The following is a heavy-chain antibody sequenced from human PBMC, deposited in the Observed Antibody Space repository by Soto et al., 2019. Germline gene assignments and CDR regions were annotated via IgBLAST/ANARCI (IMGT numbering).Heavy chain of an antibody. CDR3: GRGGDYYYGSGTRYFDL. CDR1: GCTFSSYA. J-gene: IGHJ2*01. Sequence: QVQLVQSGAEVKKPGSSVKVSCKASGCTFSSYAISWVRQAPGQGLEWMGGIIPIFGTANYAQKFQGRVTITADEFTSRGYMELGSLRSEDTAVYYCGRGGDYYYGSGTRYFDLWGRGTLVTVSS. CDR2: IIPIFGTA. V-gene: IGHV1-69*12. D-gene: IGHD3-10*01.